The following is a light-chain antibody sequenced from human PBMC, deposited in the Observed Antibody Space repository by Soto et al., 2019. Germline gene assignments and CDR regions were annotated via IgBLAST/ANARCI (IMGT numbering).Light chain of an antibody. CDR1: QSVSSY. J-gene: IGKJ4*02. CDR3: QQRNNWPLT. Sequence: EIVLTQSPATLSLSPGERATLSCRASQSVSSYLAWYQPKPGQAPRLLIYDASNRATGIPARFSGIGSRTDVTITISSVELEDCGVYYWQQRNNWPLTCGSGTEVEIQ. CDR2: DAS. V-gene: IGKV3-11*01.